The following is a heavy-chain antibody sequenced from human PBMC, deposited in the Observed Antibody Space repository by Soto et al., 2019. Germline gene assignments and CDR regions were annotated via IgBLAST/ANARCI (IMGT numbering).Heavy chain of an antibody. D-gene: IGHD3-9*01. CDR2: VIPIFGTA. CDR1: GGTFSSYA. CDR3: ASLRYFDWSGRSAYYYYGMDV. J-gene: IGHJ6*02. Sequence: GASVKVSCKASGGTFSSYAISWVRQAPGQGLEWMGGVIPIFGTANYAQKFQGRVTITADKSTSTAYMELSSLRSEDTAVYYCASLRYFDWSGRSAYYYYGMDVWGQGTTVTVSS. V-gene: IGHV1-69*06.